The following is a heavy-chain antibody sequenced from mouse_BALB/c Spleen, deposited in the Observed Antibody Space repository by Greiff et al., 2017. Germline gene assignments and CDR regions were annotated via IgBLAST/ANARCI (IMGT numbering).Heavy chain of an antibody. Sequence: QVQLQQPGAELVKPGASVKLSCKASGYTFTSYWMHWVKQRPGQGLEWIGEINPSNGRTNYNEKFKSKATLTVDKSSSTAYMQLSSLTSEDSAVYYCARIGKGAMDYWGQGTSVTVSS. CDR1: GYTFTSYW. V-gene: IGHV1S81*02. D-gene: IGHD4-1*01. J-gene: IGHJ4*01. CDR2: INPSNGRT. CDR3: ARIGKGAMDY.